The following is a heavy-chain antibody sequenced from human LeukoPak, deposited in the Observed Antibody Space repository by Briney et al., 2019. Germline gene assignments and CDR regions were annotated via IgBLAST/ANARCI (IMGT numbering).Heavy chain of an antibody. CDR3: AKDERNWNYNLASQTYD. J-gene: IGHJ4*02. CDR2: ISGSGVST. V-gene: IGHV3-23*01. CDR1: GFRFSSYA. D-gene: IGHD1-7*01. Sequence: GGSLRLSCAASGFRFSSYAMSWVRQAPGKGLEWVSAISGSGVSTYYADSVKGRFTVSRDNSKNTLYLQMSSLRAEDMAVYYCAKDERNWNYNLASQTYDWGQGTLVTVSS.